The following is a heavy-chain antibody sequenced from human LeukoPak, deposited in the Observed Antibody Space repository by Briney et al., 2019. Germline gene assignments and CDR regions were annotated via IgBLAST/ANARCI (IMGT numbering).Heavy chain of an antibody. Sequence: ASVKVSCKASGYTFTSYGISWVRQAPGQGLEWMGWISAYNGSTNYAQKLQGRVTMTTDTSTSTAYMELRSLRSDDTAVYYCVRETNDYGDYVWFQHWGQGTLVTVSS. J-gene: IGHJ1*01. CDR3: VRETNDYGDYVWFQH. D-gene: IGHD4-17*01. CDR2: ISAYNGST. CDR1: GYTFTSYG. V-gene: IGHV1-18*01.